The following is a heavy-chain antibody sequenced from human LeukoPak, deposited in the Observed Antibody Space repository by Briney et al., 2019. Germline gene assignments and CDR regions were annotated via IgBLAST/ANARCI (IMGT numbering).Heavy chain of an antibody. J-gene: IGHJ4*02. Sequence: ASVKVSCKASGFTDYYIHWVRQAPGQGLEWMGWINPNSGGTNYAQKFQGRFTMTRDTSISTAYMELSRLISDDTAVYFCASGPSDLGSSSRYWGQGTLVTVSS. CDR1: GFTDYY. D-gene: IGHD6-6*01. CDR3: ASGPSDLGSSSRY. CDR2: INPNSGGT. V-gene: IGHV1-2*02.